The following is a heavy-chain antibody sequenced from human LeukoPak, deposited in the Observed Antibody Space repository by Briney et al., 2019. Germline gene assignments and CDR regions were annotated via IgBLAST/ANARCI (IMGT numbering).Heavy chain of an antibody. CDR3: ARGIGAAAHFYYYYYYMDV. CDR1: GYTFTSYD. Sequence: GASVKVSCKASGYTFTSYDSNWVRQATGQGLEWMGWRNPNSGNPGYAQKFQGRVTMPRNTSISTAYMELSSLRSEDTAVYYCARGIGAAAHFYYYYYYMDVWGKGTTVTVSS. J-gene: IGHJ6*03. D-gene: IGHD6-13*01. CDR2: RNPNSGNP. V-gene: IGHV1-8*01.